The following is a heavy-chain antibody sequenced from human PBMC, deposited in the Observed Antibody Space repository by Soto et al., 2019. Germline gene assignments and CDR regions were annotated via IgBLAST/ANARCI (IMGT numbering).Heavy chain of an antibody. J-gene: IGHJ4*02. CDR3: ARAVGDPIYPLDY. CDR2: TDYSGNT. Sequence: QVQLQESGPGLVRPSETLSLTCTVSSDSISSYSWIWIRQSPGKGLEWIGYTDYSGNTNYNPSLKRRVTTSGDTPQNQISLRMRSVTAAHTAVYYCARAVGDPIYPLDYWGQGTLVTVSS. D-gene: IGHD6-19*01. CDR1: SDSISSYS. V-gene: IGHV4-59*12.